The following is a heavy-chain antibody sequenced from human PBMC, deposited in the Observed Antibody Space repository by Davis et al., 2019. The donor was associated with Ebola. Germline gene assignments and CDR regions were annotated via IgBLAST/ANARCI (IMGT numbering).Heavy chain of an antibody. Sequence: GGSLRLSCAASGFTFSSYAMSWVRQAPGKGLEWVSAISGSGGSTYYADSVKGRFTISRDNSKNTLYLQMNSLRAEDTAVYYCARDVGTMVRGVIIPPYGMDVWGQGTTVTVSS. J-gene: IGHJ6*02. CDR1: GFTFSSYA. V-gene: IGHV3-23*01. D-gene: IGHD3-10*01. CDR2: ISGSGGST. CDR3: ARDVGTMVRGVIIPPYGMDV.